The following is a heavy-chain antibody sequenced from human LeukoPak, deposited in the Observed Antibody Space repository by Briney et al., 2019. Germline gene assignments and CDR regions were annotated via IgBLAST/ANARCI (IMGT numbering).Heavy chain of an antibody. CDR1: GFTFSSYG. J-gene: IGHJ4*02. V-gene: IGHV3-30*18. CDR3: AKKIFQGWGFYFDY. CDR2: ISYDGSNK. D-gene: IGHD2-21*01. Sequence: GGSLRLSCAASGFTFSSYGMHWVRQAPGKGLEWGAVISYDGSNKYYADSVRGRFTISRDNSQNTLHLQMNSLRAEDTAIYYCAKKIFQGWGFYFDYWGQGTLVTVSS.